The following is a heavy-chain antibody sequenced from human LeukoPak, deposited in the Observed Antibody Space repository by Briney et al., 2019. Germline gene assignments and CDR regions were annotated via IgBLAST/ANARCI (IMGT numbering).Heavy chain of an antibody. J-gene: IGHJ4*02. CDR1: GGSVRSDY. CDR2: IQSSRTT. V-gene: IGHV4-4*07. Sequence: SETLSLTCSVSGGSVRSDYWNWIRQPAGKGLEWIGRIQSSRTTNYNPSLKSRLTMSVDTSKNQFSLKLSSVTAADTAVYYCARDSGSGWYGQWGQGTLVTVSS. CDR3: ARDSGSGWYGQ. D-gene: IGHD6-19*01.